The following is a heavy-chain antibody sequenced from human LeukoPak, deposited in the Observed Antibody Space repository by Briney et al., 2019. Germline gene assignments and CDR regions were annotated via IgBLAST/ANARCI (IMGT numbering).Heavy chain of an antibody. D-gene: IGHD5-18*01. CDR2: ISSSGSYI. CDR1: GFTVSDYT. V-gene: IGHV3-21*01. Sequence: PGGSLRLSCAASGFTVSDYTMNWVRQAPGRGLEWVSSISSSGSYIYYADSVKGRFTISRDNAKNSLYLQMNSLRAEDTAVYYCAREGGMETALDYWGQGTLVTVSS. J-gene: IGHJ4*02. CDR3: AREGGMETALDY.